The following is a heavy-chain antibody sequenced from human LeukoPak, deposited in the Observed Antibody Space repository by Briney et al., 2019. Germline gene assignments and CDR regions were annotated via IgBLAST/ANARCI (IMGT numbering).Heavy chain of an antibody. V-gene: IGHV3-48*03. J-gene: IGHJ4*02. CDR2: ISGSGTAI. Sequence: GGSLRLSCAASGFTFSSYEMNWVRQAPGKGLEWASYISGSGTAISYADSVKGRFTISRDNAKNSLFLQMNSLRAEDTAVYYCARGTNADYWGQGTLVTVSS. CDR1: GFTFSSYE. D-gene: IGHD2-8*01. CDR3: ARGTNADY.